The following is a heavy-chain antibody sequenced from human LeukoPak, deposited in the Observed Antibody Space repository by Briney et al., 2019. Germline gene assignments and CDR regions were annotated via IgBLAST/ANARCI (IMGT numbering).Heavy chain of an antibody. CDR3: ASLDIVVVPAAIPDYYYGMDV. CDR1: GFTFSSYS. V-gene: IGHV3-21*01. CDR2: SSSSSSYI. Sequence: GGSLRLSCAASGFTFSSYSMNWVRQAPGKGLEWVSSSSSSSSYIYYADSVKGRFTIPRDNAKNSLYLQMNSLRAEDTAVYYCASLDIVVVPAAIPDYYYGMDVWGQGTTVTVSS. J-gene: IGHJ6*02. D-gene: IGHD2-2*02.